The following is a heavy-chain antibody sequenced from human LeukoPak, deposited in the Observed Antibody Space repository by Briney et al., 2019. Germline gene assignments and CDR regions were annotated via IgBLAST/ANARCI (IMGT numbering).Heavy chain of an antibody. D-gene: IGHD3-22*01. CDR3: ACHSSGYRGGVDY. V-gene: IGHV3-23*01. Sequence: RSLRLSCAASGFTSSSYAISWVPGAPGQGLEWVSAISGSGGSTYYADSMKGRFTISRDNSKNTLYLQMNSLRAEDTAVYYCACHSSGYRGGVDYWGQGTLVTVSS. CDR2: ISGSGGST. CDR1: GFTSSSYA. J-gene: IGHJ4*02.